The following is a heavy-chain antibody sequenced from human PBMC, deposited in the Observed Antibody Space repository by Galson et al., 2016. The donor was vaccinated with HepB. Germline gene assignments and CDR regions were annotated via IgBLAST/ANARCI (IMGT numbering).Heavy chain of an antibody. V-gene: IGHV3-7*01. Sequence: WVRQPPGKGPEWVANINPDGSQTYYVDSVKGRFNISKDNAKNSLYLRMNSLRADDTAVYYCARDPMRFAFDLWGQGTMVTVSS. CDR2: INPDGSQT. J-gene: IGHJ3*01. CDR3: ARDPMRFAFDL.